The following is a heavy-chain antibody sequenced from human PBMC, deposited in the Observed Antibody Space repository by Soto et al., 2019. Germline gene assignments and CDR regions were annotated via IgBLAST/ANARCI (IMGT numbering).Heavy chain of an antibody. Sequence: QVQLVESGGGVVQPGRSLRLSCAASGFTFSSYGMHWVRQAPGKGLEWVAVISYDGSNKYYADSVKGRFTISRDNSKNTLYLQMNSLRAEDTAVYYCAKSIGATRYYGMDVW. CDR3: AKSIGATRYYGMDV. D-gene: IGHD1-26*01. V-gene: IGHV3-30*18. CDR1: GFTFSSYG. J-gene: IGHJ6*01. CDR2: ISYDGSNK.